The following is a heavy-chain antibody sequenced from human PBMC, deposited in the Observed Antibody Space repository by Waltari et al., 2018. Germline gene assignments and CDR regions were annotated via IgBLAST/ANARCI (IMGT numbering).Heavy chain of an antibody. Sequence: GLEWVAVLSYDGINEYYADSVRGRFTISRDTAKNTLYLQMNSLRPEDTAVYYCARDPHELWSGKNWVESWGQGTLVTVSS. J-gene: IGHJ5*01. CDR3: ARDPHELWSGKNWVES. D-gene: IGHD3-3*01. V-gene: IGHV3-33*05. CDR2: LSYDGINE.